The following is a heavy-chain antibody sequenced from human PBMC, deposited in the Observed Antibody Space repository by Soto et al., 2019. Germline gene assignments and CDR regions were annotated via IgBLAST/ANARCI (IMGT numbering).Heavy chain of an antibody. V-gene: IGHV1-3*01. CDR1: GYTFTSYA. J-gene: IGHJ6*01. CDR3: ASSHIAAAPYLLDV. CDR2: INAGNGNT. D-gene: IGHD6-13*01. Sequence: ASVKVSCKASGYTFTSYAMHWVRQAPGQRHEWMGWINAGNGNTKYSQKFQGRVTITRDTSASTAYMELSSLRSDDTAVYYCASSHIAAAPYLLDVCAQGTTVTGSA.